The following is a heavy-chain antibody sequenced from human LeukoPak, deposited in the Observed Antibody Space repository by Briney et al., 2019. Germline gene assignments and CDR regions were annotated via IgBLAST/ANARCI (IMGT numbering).Heavy chain of an antibody. CDR2: IYTSGST. CDR1: GGSISSGSYY. D-gene: IGHD6-19*01. V-gene: IGHV4-61*02. J-gene: IGHJ4*02. Sequence: SQTLSLTCTVSGGSISSGSYYWSWIRQPAGKGLEWIGRIYTSGSTNYNPSLKSRVTISVDTSKNQFSLKLSSVTAADTAVYYCARGKVSGWYPYYFDYWGQGTLATVSS. CDR3: ARGKVSGWYPYYFDY.